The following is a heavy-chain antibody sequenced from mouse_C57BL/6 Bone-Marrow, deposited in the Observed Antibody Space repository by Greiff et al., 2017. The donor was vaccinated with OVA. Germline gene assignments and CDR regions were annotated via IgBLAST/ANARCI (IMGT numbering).Heavy chain of an antibody. CDR3: ARGGSLYYYAMDY. D-gene: IGHD1-1*01. J-gene: IGHJ4*01. CDR1: GYTFTSYW. V-gene: IGHV1-50*01. Sequence: VQLQQPGAELVKPGASVKLSCKASGYTFTSYWMQWVKQRPGQGLEWIGEIDPSDSYTNYNQKFKGKATLTVDTSSSTAYMQLSSLTSEDSAVYYCARGGSLYYYAMDYWGQGTSVTVSS. CDR2: IDPSDSYT.